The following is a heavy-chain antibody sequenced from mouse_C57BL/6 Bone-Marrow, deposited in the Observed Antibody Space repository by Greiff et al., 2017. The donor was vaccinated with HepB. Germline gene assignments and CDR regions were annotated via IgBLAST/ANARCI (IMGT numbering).Heavy chain of an antibody. CDR1: GYTFTSYT. CDR3: ASPWYYSNFFWYCDV. J-gene: IGHJ1*03. D-gene: IGHD2-5*01. V-gene: IGHV1-4*01. CDR2: INPSSGNT. Sequence: QVQLQQSGAELARPGASVKMSCKASGYTFTSYTMHWVKQRPGQGLEGIGYINPSSGNTKYNQKFKDKATVTADKSSSTAYMQLSSLTSEDSAVYYCASPWYYSNFFWYCDVWGTGTTVTVSS.